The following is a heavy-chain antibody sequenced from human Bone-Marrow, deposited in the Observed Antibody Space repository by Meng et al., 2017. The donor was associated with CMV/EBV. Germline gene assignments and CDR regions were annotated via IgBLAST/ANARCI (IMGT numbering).Heavy chain of an antibody. V-gene: IGHV3-48*03. CDR3: ARDPSTTASGPIGH. D-gene: IGHD6-13*01. CDR2: ISSSGSTI. Sequence: GGSLRLSCAASGFTFSSYEMNWVRQAPGKGLEWVSYISSSGSTIYYADAVKGRFTISRDNAKNSLYLQMNSLRAEDTAVYYCARDPSTTASGPIGHWGQGTLVTVSS. CDR1: GFTFSSYE. J-gene: IGHJ5*02.